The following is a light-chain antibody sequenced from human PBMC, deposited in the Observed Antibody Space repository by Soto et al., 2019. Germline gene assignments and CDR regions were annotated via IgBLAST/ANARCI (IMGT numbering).Light chain of an antibody. J-gene: IGLJ1*01. V-gene: IGLV2-14*01. Sequence: QSVLTQPASVSGSPGQSITISCTGTSSDVGGYNYVSWYQQHPGKAPKLMIYDVSNRSSGVSNRFSGSKSGNTASLTISGLQADDEADYYCSSYTSSSPLGFGTGTKVTVL. CDR2: DVS. CDR3: SSYTSSSPLG. CDR1: SSDVGGYNY.